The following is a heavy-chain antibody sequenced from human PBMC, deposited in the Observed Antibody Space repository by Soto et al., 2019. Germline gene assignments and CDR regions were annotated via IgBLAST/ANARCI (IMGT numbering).Heavy chain of an antibody. J-gene: IGHJ4*02. CDR1: GCSISSSFYC. CDR2: IYYSGST. V-gene: IGHV4-39*01. CDR3: ARHDWNGVDY. D-gene: IGHD1-1*01. Sequence: PSDTLSLTGPVAGCSISSSFYCWGWIRQPPGKGLEWIGSIYYSGSTYYNPSLKSRVTISVDTSKNQFPLKLSSVTAADTAVYYCARHDWNGVDYWGQGTLVTVSS.